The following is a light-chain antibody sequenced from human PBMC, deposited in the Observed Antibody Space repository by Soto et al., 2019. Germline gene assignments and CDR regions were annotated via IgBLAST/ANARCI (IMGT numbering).Light chain of an antibody. J-gene: IGLJ2*01. CDR2: EVS. CDR3: GSYTSSGTLVT. CDR1: SSDVGSYNY. Sequence: QSVLTQPASVSGSPGQSITISCTGTSSDVGSYNYVSWYQHHPGKAPKLVIYEVSNRPSGVSNRFSGSKSDNTASLTISGLQAQDEADYYCGSYTSSGTLVTFGGGTQLTVL. V-gene: IGLV2-14*01.